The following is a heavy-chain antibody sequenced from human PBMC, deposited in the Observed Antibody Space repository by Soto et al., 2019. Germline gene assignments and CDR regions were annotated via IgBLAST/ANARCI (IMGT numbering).Heavy chain of an antibody. CDR3: TTLLVPGVPVTY. Sequence: EVQLVESGGGLVQPGGSLRLSCVASGFTFSTYWMHWVRQAAGKGLVWVSRIKTGGSITNYADSVKGRFTTSRDNTKNTLYLQMSSLRGEDTAVYYCTTLLVPGVPVTYWGQGTLVTVSS. V-gene: IGHV3-74*01. D-gene: IGHD2-2*01. CDR1: GFTFSTYW. J-gene: IGHJ4*02. CDR2: IKTGGSIT.